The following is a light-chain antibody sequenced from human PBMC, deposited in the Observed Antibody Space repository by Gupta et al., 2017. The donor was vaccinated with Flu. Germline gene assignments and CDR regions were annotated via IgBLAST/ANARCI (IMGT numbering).Light chain of an antibody. J-gene: IGLJ2*01. CDR3: QVWDSSTGV. CDR1: KLGDKF. Sequence: SPGQTAVITCSGDKLGDKFACWYQQKPGQSPTLVIYQDTKRPSGIPERFSGTNSGNTATLTISGTQAMDEAYYYCQVWDSSTGVFGGGTKVTVL. CDR2: QDT. V-gene: IGLV3-1*01.